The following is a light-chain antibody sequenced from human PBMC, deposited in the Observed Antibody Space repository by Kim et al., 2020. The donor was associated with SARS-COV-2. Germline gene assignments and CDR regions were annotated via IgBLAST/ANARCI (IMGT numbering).Light chain of an antibody. J-gene: IGLJ3*02. CDR3: HPRESSNNHWL. CDR1: SHNNYY. V-gene: IGLV3-19*01. CDR2: SKN. Sequence: ALGQTVRITCLGDSHNNYYASWYQQTPGQAAILVIYSKNNRPSGIPDRFSGSSSGNTASLTIHRATAEDEADYYCHPRESSNNHWLFGRGTQLTVL.